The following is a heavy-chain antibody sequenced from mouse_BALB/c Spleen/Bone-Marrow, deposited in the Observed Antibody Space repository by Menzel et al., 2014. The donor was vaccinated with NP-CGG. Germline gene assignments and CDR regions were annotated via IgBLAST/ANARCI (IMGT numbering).Heavy chain of an antibody. CDR1: GYTFTTYW. CDR3: ARSYGNYDAMDF. J-gene: IGHJ4*01. CDR2: IDPSDSES. V-gene: IGHV1-69*02. Sequence: QVQLQQSGAELVKPGAPVKLSCKASGYTFTTYWMNWVKQRPGRGLVWIGKIDPSDSESHYSQKFKDKATLTVDKSSSTAYIQLSSLTSEDSAVYFCARSYGNYDAMDFWGQGTSVTVSS. D-gene: IGHD2-10*02.